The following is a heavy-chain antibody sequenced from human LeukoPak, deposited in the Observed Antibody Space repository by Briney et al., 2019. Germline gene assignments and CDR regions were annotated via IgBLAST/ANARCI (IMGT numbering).Heavy chain of an antibody. CDR3: ARDLFIADYYYYYGMDV. D-gene: IGHD2-15*01. CDR2: IILIFGTA. CDR1: GGTFSIYA. Sequence: SVNVSCKASGGTFSIYAISWVRQAPGQGLEWMGGIILIFGTANYAQKFQGRVTITADESTSTAYMELSSLRSEDTAVYYCARDLFIADYYYYYGMDVWGQGTTVTVSS. J-gene: IGHJ6*02. V-gene: IGHV1-69*13.